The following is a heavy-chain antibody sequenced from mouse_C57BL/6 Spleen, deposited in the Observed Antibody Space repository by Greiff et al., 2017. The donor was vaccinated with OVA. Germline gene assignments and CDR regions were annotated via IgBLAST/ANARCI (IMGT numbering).Heavy chain of an antibody. J-gene: IGHJ4*01. CDR3: TRRVLTAYYAMDY. CDR2: IRNKANNHAT. CDR1: GFTFSDAW. V-gene: IGHV6-6*01. Sequence: EVQRVESGGGLVQPGGSMKLSCAASGFTFSDAWMDWVRQSPEKGLEWVAEIRNKANNHATYYAESVKGRFTISRDDSKSSVYLQMNSLRAEDTGIYYCTRRVLTAYYAMDYWGQGTSVTVSS. D-gene: IGHD1-2*01.